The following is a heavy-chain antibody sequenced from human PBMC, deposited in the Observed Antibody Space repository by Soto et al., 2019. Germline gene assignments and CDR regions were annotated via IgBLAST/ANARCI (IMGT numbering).Heavy chain of an antibody. CDR1: GFTFSDFY. CDR2: ISSSGSTI. CDR3: ASLLGTTYYYGMDV. D-gene: IGHD1-7*01. Sequence: GGSLRLSCAASGFTFSDFYMSWIRQAQGKGLEWVSYISSSGSTIYYADSVKGRFTISRDNAKNSLYLQMNSLRAEDTAVYYCASLLGTTYYYGMDVWGQGTTVTVSS. J-gene: IGHJ6*02. V-gene: IGHV3-11*01.